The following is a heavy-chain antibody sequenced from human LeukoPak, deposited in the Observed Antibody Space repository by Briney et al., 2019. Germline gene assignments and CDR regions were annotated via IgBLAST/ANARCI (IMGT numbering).Heavy chain of an antibody. D-gene: IGHD1-20*01. Sequence: GASVKVSCKASGYTLAGYFFHWVRQATGQGLEWMGWINPNTGGTKYAQRFQGRVTTTRDTSISAAYMELSRLRSDDTAVYYCANRYNWNDFQSNTFDIWGQGTMLTVSS. CDR3: ANRYNWNDFQSNTFDI. V-gene: IGHV1-2*02. CDR1: GYTLAGYF. CDR2: INPNTGGT. J-gene: IGHJ3*02.